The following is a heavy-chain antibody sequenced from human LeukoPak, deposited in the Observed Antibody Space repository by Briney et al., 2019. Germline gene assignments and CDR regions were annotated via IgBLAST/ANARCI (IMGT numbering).Heavy chain of an antibody. CDR1: GFTFSSYG. V-gene: IGHV3-21*01. Sequence: GGSLRLSCAASGFTFSSYGMNWVRQAPGKGLEWVSSISSSSSYIYYADSVKGRFTISRDNAKNSLYLQMNSLRAEDTAVYYCARDLVATVTPFDYWGQGTLVTVSS. J-gene: IGHJ4*02. CDR2: ISSSSSYI. CDR3: ARDLVATVTPFDY. D-gene: IGHD4-17*01.